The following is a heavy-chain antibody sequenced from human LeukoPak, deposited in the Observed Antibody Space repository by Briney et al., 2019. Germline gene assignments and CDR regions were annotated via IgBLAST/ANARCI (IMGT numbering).Heavy chain of an antibody. V-gene: IGHV1-2*02. CDR1: GYTFTGYY. J-gene: IGHJ4*02. CDR3: ARANRQTWIQLWYDY. D-gene: IGHD5-18*01. Sequence: GASVKVSCKASGYTFTGYYMHWVRQAPGQGLEWMGWINPNSGGTNYAQKFQGRVTMTRDMSTSTVYMELSSLRSEDTAVYYCARANRQTWIQLWYDYWGQGTLVTVSS. CDR2: INPNSGGT.